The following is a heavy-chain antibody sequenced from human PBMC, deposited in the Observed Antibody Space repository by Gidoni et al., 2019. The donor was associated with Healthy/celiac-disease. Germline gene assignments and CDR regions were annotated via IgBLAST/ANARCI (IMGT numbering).Heavy chain of an antibody. CDR2: IYWDDDK. D-gene: IGHD2-15*01. J-gene: IGHJ4*02. V-gene: IGHV2-5*02. CDR1: GFSRRTSGLG. Sequence: QITLKESGPTLVNTTQTLTLTCTVCGFSRRTSGLGVGWIRPPPGTALEWPALIYWDDDKRYSPSLKRRLTIPKDPSKYQVVLTMTNMDPVDTAIYSCARLGSCYSLAMCYFAYCGQGTLVTVSS. CDR3: ARLGSCYSLAMCYFAY.